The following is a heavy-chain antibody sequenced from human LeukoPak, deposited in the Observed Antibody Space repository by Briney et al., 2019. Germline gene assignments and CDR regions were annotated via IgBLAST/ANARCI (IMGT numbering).Heavy chain of an antibody. J-gene: IGHJ4*02. CDR2: ISAYNGNT. Sequence: EASVNVSCKASGYTFTSYGISWVRQAPGQGLEWMGWISAYNGNTNYAQKLQGRVTMTTDTSTSTAYMELRSLRSDDTAVYYCARDEYYDSSGYPSFDYWGQGTLVTVSS. D-gene: IGHD3-22*01. CDR3: ARDEYYDSSGYPSFDY. V-gene: IGHV1-18*01. CDR1: GYTFTSYG.